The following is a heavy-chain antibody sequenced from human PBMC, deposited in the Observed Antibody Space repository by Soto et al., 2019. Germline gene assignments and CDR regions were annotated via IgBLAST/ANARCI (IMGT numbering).Heavy chain of an antibody. Sequence: EVQLVESGGGLVQPGGSLKLSCAASGLTFSGSAMHWVRQASGKGLEWVGRIRSKANNYATAYAASVKGRFTISRDDSKNTAYLQMNSLKTEDTAVYYCIAYCSSGSCDTTDLDYWGQGTRVTVSS. V-gene: IGHV3-73*02. D-gene: IGHD2-15*01. CDR1: GLTFSGSA. CDR2: IRSKANNYAT. J-gene: IGHJ4*02. CDR3: IAYCSSGSCDTTDLDY.